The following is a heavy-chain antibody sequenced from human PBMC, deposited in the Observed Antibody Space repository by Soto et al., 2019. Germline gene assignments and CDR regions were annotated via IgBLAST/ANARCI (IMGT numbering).Heavy chain of an antibody. D-gene: IGHD3-22*01. Sequence: SETLSLTCTVSGGSISSYYWSWIRQPAGKGLEWIGRIYTSGSTNYNPSLKSRVTMSVDTSKNQFSLKLSSVTAADTAVYYCARSDSSGYYRSIFPYWGQGTLVTVSS. CDR3: ARSDSSGYYRSIFPY. J-gene: IGHJ4*02. V-gene: IGHV4-4*07. CDR2: IYTSGST. CDR1: GGSISSYY.